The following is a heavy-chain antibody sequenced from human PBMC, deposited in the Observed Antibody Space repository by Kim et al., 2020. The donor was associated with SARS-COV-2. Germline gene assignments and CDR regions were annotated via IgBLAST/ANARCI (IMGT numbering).Heavy chain of an antibody. Sequence: PSLKSRVTISVDTSKNQFSLKLSSVTAADTAVYYCATLLLFGELRGMDVWGQGTTVTVSS. D-gene: IGHD3-10*01. V-gene: IGHV4-39*01. CDR3: ATLLLFGELRGMDV. J-gene: IGHJ6*02.